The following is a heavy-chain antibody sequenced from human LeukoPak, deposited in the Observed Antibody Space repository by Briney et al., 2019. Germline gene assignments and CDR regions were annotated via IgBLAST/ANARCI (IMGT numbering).Heavy chain of an antibody. CDR2: ISGSGGST. J-gene: IGHJ4*02. D-gene: IGHD3-22*01. Sequence: GGSLGLSCAASGFTFSSYAMSWVRQAPGKGLEWVSAISGSGGSTYYADSVKGRFTISRDNSKNTLYLQMNSPRAEDTAVYYCAKDLGRITMIVVVITLDYWGQGTLVTVSS. V-gene: IGHV3-23*01. CDR3: AKDLGRITMIVVVITLDY. CDR1: GFTFSSYA.